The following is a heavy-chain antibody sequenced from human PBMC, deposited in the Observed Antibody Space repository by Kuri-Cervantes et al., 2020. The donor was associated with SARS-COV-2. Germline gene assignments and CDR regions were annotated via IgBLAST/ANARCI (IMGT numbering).Heavy chain of an antibody. Sequence: GGSLRLSCAASGFPVSSNYMSWVRQAPGKGLEWVSVIYSGGSTYYADSVKGRFTISRDNSKNTLYLQMNSLRAEDTAVYYCARDPVHYDFWSGYIGANAFDIWGQGTMVTVSS. CDR2: IYSGGST. CDR1: GFPVSSNY. D-gene: IGHD3-3*01. CDR3: ARDPVHYDFWSGYIGANAFDI. V-gene: IGHV3-66*02. J-gene: IGHJ3*02.